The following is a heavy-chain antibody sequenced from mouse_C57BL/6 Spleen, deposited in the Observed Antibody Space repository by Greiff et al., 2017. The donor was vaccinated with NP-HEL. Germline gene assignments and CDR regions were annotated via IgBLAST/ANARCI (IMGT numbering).Heavy chain of an antibody. D-gene: IGHD1-1*01. CDR2: INHDGSST. CDR1: GFTFSDYY. Sequence: EVQLLESEGGLVQPGSSMKLSCTASGFTFSDYYMAWVRQVPEKGLEWVANINHDGSSTYYLDYFKGRSTISRDNATNTLYLQMRSLKSEDTATYYCARGGVYYYGSSYAMDYWGQGTSVTVSS. V-gene: IGHV5-16*01. CDR3: ARGGVYYYGSSYAMDY. J-gene: IGHJ4*01.